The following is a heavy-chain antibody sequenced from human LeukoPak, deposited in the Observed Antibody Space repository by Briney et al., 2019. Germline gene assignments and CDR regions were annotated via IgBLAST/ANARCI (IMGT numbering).Heavy chain of an antibody. J-gene: IGHJ4*02. D-gene: IGHD5-24*01. V-gene: IGHV1-8*01. Sequence: ASVKVSCKASGYTFTSYDINWVRQATGQGLEWMGWMNPNSGNTGYAQKFQGRVTMTRNTSISTAYMELSSLRSEDTAVYYCATGKARDGYNYPGIFDYWGQGTLVTVSS. CDR1: GYTFTSYD. CDR2: MNPNSGNT. CDR3: ATGKARDGYNYPGIFDY.